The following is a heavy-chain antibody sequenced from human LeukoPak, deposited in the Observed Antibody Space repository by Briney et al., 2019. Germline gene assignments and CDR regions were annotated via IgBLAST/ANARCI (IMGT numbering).Heavy chain of an antibody. J-gene: IGHJ1*01. Sequence: GASVKVSCKASGYTFTNYGVNWVRQAPGQGLEWVGWISAYSRDTEYAQQFQGRVTMTTDSFTSTVYLEVRDLRSDGTAIYYCARGRNQWLIPDGYLQEWGQGTLVTVSS. D-gene: IGHD6-19*01. V-gene: IGHV1-18*01. CDR3: ARGRNQWLIPDGYLQE. CDR2: ISAYSRDT. CDR1: GYTFTNYG.